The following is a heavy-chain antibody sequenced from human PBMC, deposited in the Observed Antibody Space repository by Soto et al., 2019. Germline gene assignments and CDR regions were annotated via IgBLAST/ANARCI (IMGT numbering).Heavy chain of an antibody. D-gene: IGHD3-22*01. J-gene: IGHJ4*02. CDR3: AKDDYYDSSGSEPRDDY. Sequence: PGGSLRLSCAASGFTFSSYAMSWVRQAPGKGLEWVSAISGSGGSTYYADSVKGRFTISRDNSKNTLYLQMNSLRAEDTAVYYCAKDDYYDSSGSEPRDDYWGQGTLVTVSS. V-gene: IGHV3-23*01. CDR1: GFTFSSYA. CDR2: ISGSGGST.